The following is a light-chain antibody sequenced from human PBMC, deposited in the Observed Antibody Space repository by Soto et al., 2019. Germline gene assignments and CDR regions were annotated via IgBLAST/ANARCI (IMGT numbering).Light chain of an antibody. J-gene: IGKJ1*01. CDR1: QTISSW. CDR2: KAS. Sequence: DIQMTQSPSTLSGSVGDRVTITCRAGQTISSWLAWYQQKPGKAPKLLIYKASTLKSGVPSRFSGSGSGTEFTLTISSLQPDDFATYYCPHYNSYSEAFGQGTKVDIK. CDR3: PHYNSYSEA. V-gene: IGKV1-5*03.